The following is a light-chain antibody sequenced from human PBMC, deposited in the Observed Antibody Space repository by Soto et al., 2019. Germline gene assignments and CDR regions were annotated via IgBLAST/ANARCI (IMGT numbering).Light chain of an antibody. J-gene: IGKJ2*01. CDR1: QSISSSY. V-gene: IGKV3-20*01. Sequence: EVVLTQSPGTLSLSPGERATLSCRASQSISSSYLAWYQQKPGQAPRLLIHGASSRATGIPDRVSGSGSGTDFTLTINRLEPEDFAVYYCQQYGISSHTFGQGTKLEIK. CDR2: GAS. CDR3: QQYGISSHT.